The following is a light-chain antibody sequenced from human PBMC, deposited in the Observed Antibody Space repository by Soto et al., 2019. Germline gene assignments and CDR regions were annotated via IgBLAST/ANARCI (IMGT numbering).Light chain of an antibody. CDR3: QQYGSSPPWT. V-gene: IGKV3-20*01. CDR2: GAS. Sequence: EIVLTQSPGTLSLSPGERATLYCRASQSVSSSYLAWYQQKPGQAPRLLIYGASSRATGIPDRFSGSGSGTDFALTISRLEPEDFAVYYCQQYGSSPPWTF. J-gene: IGKJ1*01. CDR1: QSVSSSY.